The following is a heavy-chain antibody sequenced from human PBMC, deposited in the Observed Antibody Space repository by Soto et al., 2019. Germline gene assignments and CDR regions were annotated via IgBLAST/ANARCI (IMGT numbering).Heavy chain of an antibody. CDR2: ISYDGSNK. CDR3: AREGNYYGSGSYSPLDY. D-gene: IGHD3-10*01. Sequence: PGGSLRLSCAASGFTFSSYAMHWVRQAPGKGLEWVAVISYDGSNKYYVDSVKGRFTISRDNSKNTLYLQMNSLRAEDTAVYYCAREGNYYGSGSYSPLDYWGQGTLVTVSS. J-gene: IGHJ4*02. V-gene: IGHV3-30-3*01. CDR1: GFTFSSYA.